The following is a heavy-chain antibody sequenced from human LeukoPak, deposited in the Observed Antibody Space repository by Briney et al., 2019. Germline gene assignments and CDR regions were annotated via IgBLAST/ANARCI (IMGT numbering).Heavy chain of an antibody. CDR3: ARTSYCSFDY. Sequence: PSETLSLTCAVYGGSFSGYYWSWIRQPPGKGLEWIGEINHSGSTNYNPSLKSRVTISVDTSKNQFSLKLSSVTAADTAVYYCARTSYCSFDYWGQGTLVTVSS. CDR1: GGSFSGYY. V-gene: IGHV4-34*01. D-gene: IGHD2-21*01. CDR2: INHSGST. J-gene: IGHJ4*02.